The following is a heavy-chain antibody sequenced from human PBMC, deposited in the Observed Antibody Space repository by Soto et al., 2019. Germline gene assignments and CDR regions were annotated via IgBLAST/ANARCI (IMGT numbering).Heavy chain of an antibody. J-gene: IGHJ4*02. Sequence: ASVKVSCKASGYTFTGYYMHWVRQAPGQGLEWMGWINPNSGGTNYAQKFQGWVTMTRDTSISTAYMELSRLRSDDTAVYYCARGGEYSISSGQYYFDYWGQGTLVTVSS. D-gene: IGHD6-6*01. CDR2: INPNSGGT. CDR1: GYTFTGYY. CDR3: ARGGEYSISSGQYYFDY. V-gene: IGHV1-2*04.